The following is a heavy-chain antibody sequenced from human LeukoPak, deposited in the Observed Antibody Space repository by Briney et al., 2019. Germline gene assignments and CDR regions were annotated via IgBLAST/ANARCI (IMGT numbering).Heavy chain of an antibody. Sequence: SETLSLTCTVSGGSISTYYWSWIRQPPGKGLEWIGYIYYGGSTNYNPSLNSRVTISVDTSKNQFSLKLSSVTAADTAVYYCARANGLYYYMDVWGKGTTVTVSS. J-gene: IGHJ6*03. CDR2: IYYGGST. CDR3: ARANGLYYYMDV. CDR1: GGSISTYY. V-gene: IGHV4-59*01.